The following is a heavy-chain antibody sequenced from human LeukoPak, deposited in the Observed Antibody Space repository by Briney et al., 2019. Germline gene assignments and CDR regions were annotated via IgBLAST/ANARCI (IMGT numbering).Heavy chain of an antibody. CDR3: ARALTGIGGYYGTDV. Sequence: SVKVSCKASGGTFSSYAISWVRQAPGQGLEWMGRIIPTLGIANYAQKFQGRVTITADKSTSTAYMELSSLRSEDTAAYYCARALTGIGGYYGTDVWGQGTTVTVSS. J-gene: IGHJ6*02. CDR1: GGTFSSYA. D-gene: IGHD1-20*01. V-gene: IGHV1-69*04. CDR2: IIPTLGIA.